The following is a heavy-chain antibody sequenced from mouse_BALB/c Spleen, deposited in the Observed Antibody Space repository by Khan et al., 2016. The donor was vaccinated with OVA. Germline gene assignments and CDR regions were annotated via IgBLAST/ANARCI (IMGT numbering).Heavy chain of an antibody. D-gene: IGHD2-3*01. CDR1: GYSFTGYY. J-gene: IGHJ3*01. CDR3: AFDGYFSAWFAY. Sequence: VQLQQPGPDLVKPGASVKISCKASGYSFTGYYMHWVKQSHGKSLEWIGRINPNNGGTSYNQKFKGKAILTVDKSSSTAYMELRSLTSEDSAVYYWAFDGYFSAWFAYWGQGTLVTVSA. CDR2: INPNNGGT. V-gene: IGHV1-26*01.